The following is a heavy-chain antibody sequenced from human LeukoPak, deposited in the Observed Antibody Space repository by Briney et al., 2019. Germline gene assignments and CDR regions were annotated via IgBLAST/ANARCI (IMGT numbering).Heavy chain of an antibody. V-gene: IGHV3-30*18. CDR2: ISYDGSNK. CDR3: AKPYYDILTGSSSLCSPWDY. D-gene: IGHD3-9*01. Sequence: GGSLRLSCAASGFTFSSYGGHWVRQAPGKGLEWVAVISYDGSNKYYADSVKGRFTISSDNSKNTLYLQMNSLRAEDTAVYYCAKPYYDILTGSSSLCSPWDYWGQGTLVTVSS. J-gene: IGHJ4*02. CDR1: GFTFSSYG.